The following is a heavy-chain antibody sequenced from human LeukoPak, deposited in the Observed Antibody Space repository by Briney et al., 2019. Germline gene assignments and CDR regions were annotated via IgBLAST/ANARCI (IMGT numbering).Heavy chain of an antibody. D-gene: IGHD1-26*01. J-gene: IGHJ4*02. V-gene: IGHV3-72*01. CDR1: GFTFSSYG. CDR2: IRNKASSSTT. Sequence: PGGSLRLSCAASGFTFSSYGMHWVRQAPGKGLEWVGRIRNKASSSTTGRFTISRDDSKTSLFLQINSLKTEDTAVYYCARGLGESTGALDYWGQGTLVTVSS. CDR3: ARGLGESTGALDY.